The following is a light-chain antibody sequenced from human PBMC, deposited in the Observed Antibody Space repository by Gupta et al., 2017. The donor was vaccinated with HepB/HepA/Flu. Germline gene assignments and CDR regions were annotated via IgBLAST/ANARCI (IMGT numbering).Light chain of an antibody. CDR2: DVS. CDR1: SSDVGGYNY. V-gene: IGLV2-11*01. Sequence: QSALTQPRSVSASPGQSVTISCTGTSSDVGGYNYVYWYQQHPGNAPKLMIYDVSKRPSGVPDRFSGSKSGNTASLTISGLQAEDEADYYCCSYAGSYTWVFGGGTKLTVL. CDR3: CSYAGSYTWV. J-gene: IGLJ3*02.